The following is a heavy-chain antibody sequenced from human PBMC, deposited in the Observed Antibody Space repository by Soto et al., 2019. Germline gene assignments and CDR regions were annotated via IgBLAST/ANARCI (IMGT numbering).Heavy chain of an antibody. CDR2: ISASGGST. J-gene: IGHJ4*02. V-gene: IGHV3-23*01. CDR3: AKASLVMRSYFDP. CDR1: GFTFSVYA. Sequence: VGSLRLSCASSGFTFSVYAMSWVRQAPGKGLEWVSAISASGGSTYYTDSVKGRFTISRDNSKNTLYLQMNSLRAEDTAIYYCAKASLVMRSYFDPWGQGTQVPVSS. D-gene: IGHD6-13*01.